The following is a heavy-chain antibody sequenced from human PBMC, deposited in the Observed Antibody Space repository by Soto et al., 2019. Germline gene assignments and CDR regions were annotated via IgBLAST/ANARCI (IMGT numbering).Heavy chain of an antibody. Sequence: ASVKVSCKASGYTFTGYYMHWVRQAPGQGLEWMGWINPNSGGTNYAQKFQGRVTMTRDTSISTAYMELSRLRSEDTAVYYCARASSVVVVAANFDYWGQGTLVTVSS. J-gene: IGHJ4*02. CDR1: GYTFTGYY. CDR2: INPNSGGT. D-gene: IGHD2-15*01. CDR3: ARASSVVVVAANFDY. V-gene: IGHV1-2*02.